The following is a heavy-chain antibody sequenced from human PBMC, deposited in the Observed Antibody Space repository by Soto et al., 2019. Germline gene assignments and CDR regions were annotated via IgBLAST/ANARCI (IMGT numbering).Heavy chain of an antibody. D-gene: IGHD6-13*01. Sequence: SETLSLTCTVSGGSVSSGSYYWSWIRQPPGKGLEWIGYIYYSGSTNYNPSLKSRVTISVDTSKNQFSLKLSSVTAADTAVYYCARERRAAYDFDYWGQGTLVTVSS. CDR1: GGSVSSGSYY. CDR2: IYYSGST. J-gene: IGHJ4*02. CDR3: ARERRAAYDFDY. V-gene: IGHV4-61*01.